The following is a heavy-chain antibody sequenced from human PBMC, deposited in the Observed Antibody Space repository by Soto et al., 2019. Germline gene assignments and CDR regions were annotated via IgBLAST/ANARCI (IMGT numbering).Heavy chain of an antibody. CDR3: AREKASGNWFDP. V-gene: IGHV4-30-2*01. CDR1: GCSISSGGYS. J-gene: IGHJ5*02. CDR2: IYHSGST. Sequence: SEILSLTCAVSGCSISSGGYSWNWIRQPPGKGLEWIGYIYHSGSTLYNPSLKSRVTISVDKSKNQFSLQLNSVTPEDTAVYYCAREKASGNWFDPWGQGTLVTVSS.